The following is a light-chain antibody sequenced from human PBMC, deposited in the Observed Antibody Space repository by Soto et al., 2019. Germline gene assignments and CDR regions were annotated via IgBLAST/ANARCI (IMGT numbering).Light chain of an antibody. Sequence: DIQMTQSPSTLSAFVGDRVTITCRASQRISSWLAWYQQKPGKAPKLLIYKASTLESGVPSRFSGSGSGTEFTLTISSLQPDDFATYYCQQYDSYPWTFGQVTRVEIK. CDR2: KAS. CDR3: QQYDSYPWT. CDR1: QRISSW. J-gene: IGKJ1*01. V-gene: IGKV1-5*03.